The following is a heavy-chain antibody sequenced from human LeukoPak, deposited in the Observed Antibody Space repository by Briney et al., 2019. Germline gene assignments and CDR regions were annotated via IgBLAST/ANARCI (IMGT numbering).Heavy chain of an antibody. J-gene: IGHJ4*02. CDR3: ARVSSRILDY. CDR2: AYYRSKWYN. CDR1: GDSVSSNSAG. Sequence: SQILSLTCALSGDSVSSNSAGWNWIRQSPSRGLEWLGRAYYRSKWYNDYEESVKSRITINPDTSKNQFSLQLNSVTPEDTAVYYCARVSSRILDYWGQGTLVTVSS. V-gene: IGHV6-1*01. D-gene: IGHD2-2*01.